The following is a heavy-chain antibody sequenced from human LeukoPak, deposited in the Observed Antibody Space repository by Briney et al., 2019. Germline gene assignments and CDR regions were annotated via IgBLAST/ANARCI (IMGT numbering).Heavy chain of an antibody. CDR3: ARQQGEQQLVGNAFDI. CDR2: VYPGDSED. D-gene: IGHD6-13*01. CDR1: GYSFSNFW. Sequence: GESLKISCKASGYSFSNFWIGWVRQLPGKGLEWMGLVYPGDSEDRISPSFQGQVTISADKSISTAYLQWSSLKASDTAIYYCARQQGEQQLVGNAFDIWGQGTMVTVSS. J-gene: IGHJ3*02. V-gene: IGHV5-51*01.